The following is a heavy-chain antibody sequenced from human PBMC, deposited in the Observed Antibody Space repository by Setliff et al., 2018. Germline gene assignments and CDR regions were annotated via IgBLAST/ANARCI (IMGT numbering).Heavy chain of an antibody. CDR2: INHSGST. CDR3: ARGGDSGSYFLANHDAFDI. D-gene: IGHD1-26*01. J-gene: IGHJ3*02. CDR1: GYSISSGYY. Sequence: TLSLTCAVSGYSISSGYYWGWIRQPPGKGLEWIGSINHSGSTYYNPSLKSRVTISIDTSKNQFSLKLSSVTAADTAVYYCARGGDSGSYFLANHDAFDIWGQGTMVTVSS. V-gene: IGHV4-38-2*01.